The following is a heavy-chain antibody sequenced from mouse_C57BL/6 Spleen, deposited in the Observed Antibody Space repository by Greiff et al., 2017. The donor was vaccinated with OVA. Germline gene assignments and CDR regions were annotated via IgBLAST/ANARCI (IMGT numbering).Heavy chain of an antibody. CDR1: GYTFTSYW. J-gene: IGHJ3*01. D-gene: IGHD2-3*01. CDR2: INHSSGYT. CDR3: ARSGDGYPWFFAY. Sequence: VKLVESGAELAKPGASVKLSCKASGYTFTSYWMHWVKQRPGQGLEWIGYINHSSGYTKYNQKFKDKCTLTADKSSSTVYIQLSSLTYEDSAVYYSARSGDGYPWFFAYWGQGTLVTVSA. V-gene: IGHV1-7*01.